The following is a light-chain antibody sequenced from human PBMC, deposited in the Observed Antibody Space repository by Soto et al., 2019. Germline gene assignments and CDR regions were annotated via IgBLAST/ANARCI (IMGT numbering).Light chain of an antibody. J-gene: IGLJ2*01. V-gene: IGLV2-11*01. CDR3: CSYAGTYSPV. CDR2: DVS. Sequence: QSALTQPPSVSGSPGQSVTISCTGTSSDVGAYNFVSWYQQYPGKAPKLIIFDVSARPSGVPDRFSGSKSGNTASLTISGLKADDEADYYCCSYAGTYSPVLGGGTKLTVL. CDR1: SSDVGAYNF.